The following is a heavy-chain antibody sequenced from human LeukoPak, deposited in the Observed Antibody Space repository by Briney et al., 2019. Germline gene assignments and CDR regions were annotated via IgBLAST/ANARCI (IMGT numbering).Heavy chain of an antibody. J-gene: IGHJ4*02. CDR1: GFTFSNTW. V-gene: IGHV3-15*01. CDR2: IQSKTDGGTT. CDR3: ATLTVRGVINI. Sequence: GGSLRLSCAASGFTFSNTWMNWVRQGPGKGLELVGRIQSKTDGGTTEYAAPVKGRFTISRDDSKTTLYLQMNSLKTEDTAVYCATLTVRGVINIWGQGTLVTVSS. D-gene: IGHD3-10*01.